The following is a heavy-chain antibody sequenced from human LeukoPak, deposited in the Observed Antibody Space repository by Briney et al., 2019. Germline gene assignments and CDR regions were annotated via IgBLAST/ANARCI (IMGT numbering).Heavy chain of an antibody. CDR3: ASDARDTAMRAFDI. V-gene: IGHV1-46*01. CDR2: INPSGGST. D-gene: IGHD5-18*01. J-gene: IGHJ3*02. Sequence: GASVKVSCKASGYTFTSYYMHWVRQAPGQGLEWMGIINPSGGSTSYAQKFQGRVTMTRDTSTSPVYMEMSSLRSADTAVYYCASDARDTAMRAFDIWGQGTMVTVSS. CDR1: GYTFTSYY.